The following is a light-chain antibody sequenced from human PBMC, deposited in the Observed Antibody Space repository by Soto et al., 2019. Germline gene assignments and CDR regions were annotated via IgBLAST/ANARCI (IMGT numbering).Light chain of an antibody. CDR3: QQRTDWPPWT. Sequence: EIVLTQSPATLSLSPGERATLSCRASQSVRSYLAWYQKKPGQAPRLLIYEASNRATGIPARFSGSGSGTDFTLTISSLEPEDFAVYYCQQRTDWPPWTFGQGTKVDIK. V-gene: IGKV3-11*01. J-gene: IGKJ1*01. CDR2: EAS. CDR1: QSVRSY.